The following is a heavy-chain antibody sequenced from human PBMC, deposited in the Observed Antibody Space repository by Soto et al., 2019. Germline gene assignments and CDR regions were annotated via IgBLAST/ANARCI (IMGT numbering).Heavy chain of an antibody. J-gene: IGHJ4*02. CDR3: ARDHYYYSSGYWGY. Sequence: QVQLVQSGAEVKKPGASVKVSCKASGYTFTSYGISWVRQAPGQGLEWMGWISAYNGNTNYAQKLQGRGTMTTDTATSTAYMELRSLRSDDTAVYYCARDHYYYSSGYWGYWGQGTLVTVSS. CDR2: ISAYNGNT. D-gene: IGHD3-22*01. CDR1: GYTFTSYG. V-gene: IGHV1-18*01.